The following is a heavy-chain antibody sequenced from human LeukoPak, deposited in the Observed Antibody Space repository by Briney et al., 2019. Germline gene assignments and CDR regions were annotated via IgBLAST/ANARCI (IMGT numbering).Heavy chain of an antibody. Sequence: SETLSLTCTVSGGSISSSSYYWGWIRQPPGKGLEWIGSIYYSGSTYYNPSLKSRVTISVDTSKNQFSLKPSSVTAADTAVYYCARDSTPMTYWGQGTLVTVSS. CDR2: IYYSGST. J-gene: IGHJ4*02. CDR3: ARDSTPMTY. V-gene: IGHV4-39*02. CDR1: GGSISSSSYY. D-gene: IGHD2/OR15-2a*01.